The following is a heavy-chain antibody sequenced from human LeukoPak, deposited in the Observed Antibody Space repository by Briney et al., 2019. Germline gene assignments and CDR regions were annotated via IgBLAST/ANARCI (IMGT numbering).Heavy chain of an antibody. CDR3: ARDYYDSSGSSWFDP. Sequence: GASVKVSCKASGYTFTNYAMHWVRLAPGQRLQWMGWINLVNGNTKYSQYFEGRVTITRDTSASTVYMELSSLRPDDMAVYYCARDYYDSSGSSWFDPWGQGTLVTVSS. V-gene: IGHV1-3*03. D-gene: IGHD3-22*01. CDR2: INLVNGNT. J-gene: IGHJ5*02. CDR1: GYTFTNYA.